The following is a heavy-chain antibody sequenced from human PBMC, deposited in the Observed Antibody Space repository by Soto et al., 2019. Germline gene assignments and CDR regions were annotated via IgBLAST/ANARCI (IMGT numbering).Heavy chain of an antibody. V-gene: IGHV3-23*01. CDR2: LSDSGGST. CDR1: GFTFSSHA. D-gene: IGHD6-13*01. CDR3: AKVSSSWYVGFFDL. J-gene: IGHJ4*02. Sequence: EVQLLESGGGLVQPGGSLRLSCTASGFTFSSHAMTWVRQAPGKGLEWVSGLSDSGGSTYYADSVKGRFTISRDNSMNTMYLPMNTLRAEDTAVYYCAKVSSSWYVGFFDLWGQGTLVTVSS.